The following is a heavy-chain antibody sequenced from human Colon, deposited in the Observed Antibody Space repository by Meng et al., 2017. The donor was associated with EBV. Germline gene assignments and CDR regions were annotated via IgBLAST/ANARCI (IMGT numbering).Heavy chain of an antibody. CDR2: IDHRGNT. CDR1: GGSFRDYY. CDR3: ARRGPSGNFSP. V-gene: IGHV4-34*01. Sequence: QVQLQQWCAGLLKPSESRSRSCAVYGGSFRDYYWTWIRHPPGKGLEWIGEIDHRGNTKYNPSLKSRVTISLDTSKKQFSLKVSSVTAADSAVYYCARRGPSGNFSPWSQGALVTVSS. D-gene: IGHD3-10*01. J-gene: IGHJ5*02.